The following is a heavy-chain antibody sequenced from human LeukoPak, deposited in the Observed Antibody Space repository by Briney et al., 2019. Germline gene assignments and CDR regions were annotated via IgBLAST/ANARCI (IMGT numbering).Heavy chain of an antibody. D-gene: IGHD4-23*01. CDR3: AQNGGGNSDY. CDR1: GGTFSSYA. J-gene: IGHJ4*02. CDR2: IIPILGIA. Sequence: GASVKVSCKASGGTFSSYAISWVRQAPGQGLERMGRIIPILGIANYAQKFQGRVTITADKSTSTAYMELSSLRSEDTAVYYCAQNGGGNSDYWGQGTLVTVSS. V-gene: IGHV1-69*04.